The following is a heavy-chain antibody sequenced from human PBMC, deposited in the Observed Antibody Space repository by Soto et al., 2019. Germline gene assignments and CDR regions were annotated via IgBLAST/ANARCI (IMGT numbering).Heavy chain of an antibody. CDR1: GGTFSSYA. Sequence: SVKVSCKASGGTFSSYAISWVRQAPGQGLEWMGGIIPIFGTANYAQKFQGRVTITADESTSTAYMELSSLRSEDTAVYYCARGCSGGSCYPPGYNWFDPWGQGTLVTVS. D-gene: IGHD2-15*01. V-gene: IGHV1-69*13. CDR2: IIPIFGTA. CDR3: ARGCSGGSCYPPGYNWFDP. J-gene: IGHJ5*02.